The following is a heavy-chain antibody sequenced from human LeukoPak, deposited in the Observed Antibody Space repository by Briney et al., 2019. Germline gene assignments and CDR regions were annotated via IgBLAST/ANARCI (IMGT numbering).Heavy chain of an antibody. CDR2: IYQSGST. CDR1: GYSISSGYY. D-gene: IGHD3-16*02. Sequence: SETLSLTCTVSGYSISSGYYWGWIRQPPGKGLEWIGSIYQSGSTYYNPSLKSRVTISVDASKNQFSLKLSSVTAADTAVYYCARVTGYDYVWGSYRPFDYWGQGTLVTVSS. V-gene: IGHV4-38-2*02. J-gene: IGHJ4*02. CDR3: ARVTGYDYVWGSYRPFDY.